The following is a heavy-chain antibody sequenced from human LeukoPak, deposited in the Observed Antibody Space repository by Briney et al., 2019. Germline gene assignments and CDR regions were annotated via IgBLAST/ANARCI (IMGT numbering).Heavy chain of an antibody. CDR2: IYTSGST. V-gene: IGHV4-61*02. D-gene: IGHD2-21*02. Sequence: SETLSLTCTVSGGSLSSGRYYWNWIRQPAGTGLEWIGRIYTSGSTNYNPSLKSRITISVDPSKNQLSLKLSSVPAADPAVYXXXXXXXGGDCRGYYYSYYMDVWGKGTTVTISS. J-gene: IGHJ6*03. CDR1: GGSLSSGRYY. CDR3: XXXXXGGDCRGYYYSYYMDV.